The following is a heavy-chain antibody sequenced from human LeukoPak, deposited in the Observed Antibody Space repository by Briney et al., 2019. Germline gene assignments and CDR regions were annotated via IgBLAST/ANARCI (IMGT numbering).Heavy chain of an antibody. D-gene: IGHD2-15*01. CDR2: ISYDGSNK. J-gene: IGHJ4*02. Sequence: PGGSLRLSCAASGFRFSSYAVHWVRQAPGKGLEWVAVISYDGSNKYYADSVKGRFTISRDNSKSTLYLQMNSLRAEDTAVYYCASGDPDINSHFVYWGQGTLVTVPS. CDR1: GFRFSSYA. CDR3: ASGDPDINSHFVY. V-gene: IGHV3-30*04.